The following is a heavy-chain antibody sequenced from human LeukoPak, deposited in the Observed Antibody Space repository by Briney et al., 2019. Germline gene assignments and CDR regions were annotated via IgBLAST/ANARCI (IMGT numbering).Heavy chain of an antibody. J-gene: IGHJ4*02. V-gene: IGHV4-34*01. CDR1: GGSISSYY. CDR2: INHSGST. Sequence: PSETLSLTCTVSGGSISSYYWSWIRQPPGKGLEWIGEINHSGSTNYNPSLKSRVTISVDTSKNQFSLKLSSVTAADTAVYYCARSTKGFDYWGQGTLVTVSS. CDR3: ARSTKGFDY.